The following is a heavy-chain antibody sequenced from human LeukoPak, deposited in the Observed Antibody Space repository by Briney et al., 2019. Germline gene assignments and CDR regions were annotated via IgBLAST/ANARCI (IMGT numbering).Heavy chain of an antibody. V-gene: IGHV4-38-2*01. D-gene: IGHD3-22*01. CDR1: GYSISSGYY. CDR3: ARRGSLSDGYYYDSSVPFDY. J-gene: IGHJ4*02. CDR2: IYHSGST. Sequence: SETLSLTCAVSGYSISSGYYWGWIRQPPGKGLEWIGSIYHSGSTYYNPSLKSRVTISVDTSKNQFSLKLSSVTAADTAVYYCARRGSLSDGYYYDSSVPFDYWGQGTLVTVSS.